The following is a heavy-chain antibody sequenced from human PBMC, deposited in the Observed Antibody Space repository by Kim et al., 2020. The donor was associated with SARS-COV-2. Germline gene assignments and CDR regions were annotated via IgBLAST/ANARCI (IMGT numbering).Heavy chain of an antibody. J-gene: IGHJ4*02. Sequence: GESLKISCKGSGYSFTSYWISWVRQMPGKGLEWMGRIDPSDSYTNYSPSFQGHVTISADKSISTAYLQWSSLKASDTAMYYCARGGYYYDSSGYYYNDYWGQGTLVTVSS. CDR3: ARGGYYYDSSGYYYNDY. V-gene: IGHV5-10-1*01. CDR2: IDPSDSYT. CDR1: GYSFTSYW. D-gene: IGHD3-22*01.